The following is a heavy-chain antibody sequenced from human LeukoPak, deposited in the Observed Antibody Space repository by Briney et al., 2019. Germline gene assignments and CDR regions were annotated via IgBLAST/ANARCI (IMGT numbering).Heavy chain of an antibody. CDR1: GGSSGSYS. CDR3: ARLGYCSGGVWPWDYYYYMDV. D-gene: IGHD2-15*01. J-gene: IGHJ6*03. CDR2: IYTGGTT. V-gene: IGHV4-4*07. Sequence: SETLSLNCTVSGGSSGSYSWSWLRQPAGKGLQWIGHIYTGGTTNYNPYLRSRVPISVDKSKNQFSLSLSSVHAADTAVYYCARLGYCSGGVWPWDYYYYMDVLGDGTTVTVSS.